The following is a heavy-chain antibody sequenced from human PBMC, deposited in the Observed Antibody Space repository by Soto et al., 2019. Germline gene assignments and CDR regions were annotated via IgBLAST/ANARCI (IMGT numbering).Heavy chain of an antibody. Sequence: QLQLQESGPGLVKPSETLSLTCTVSGSSISSSSYYWGWIRQPPGKGLEWIGSIYYSGSTYYNPSLKSRVTISVDTSKNQFSLKLSSVTAADTAVYYCAAGVPAAISDAFDIWGQGTMVTVSS. CDR2: IYYSGST. J-gene: IGHJ3*02. V-gene: IGHV4-39*01. CDR3: AAGVPAAISDAFDI. D-gene: IGHD2-2*01. CDR1: GSSISSSSYY.